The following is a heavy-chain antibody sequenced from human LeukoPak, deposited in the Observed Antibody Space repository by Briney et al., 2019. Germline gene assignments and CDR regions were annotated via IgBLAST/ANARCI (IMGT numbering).Heavy chain of an antibody. CDR1: GGSISSGSYY. J-gene: IGHJ4*02. CDR3: ARDLGEYQLAFDY. V-gene: IGHV4-61*02. Sequence: SETLSLTCTVSGGSISSGSYYWSWIRQPAGKGLEWIGRIYTSGSTNYNPSLKSRVTISVDTSKNQFSLKLSSVTAADTAVYYCARDLGEYQLAFDYWGQGTLVTVSS. CDR2: IYTSGST. D-gene: IGHD2-2*01.